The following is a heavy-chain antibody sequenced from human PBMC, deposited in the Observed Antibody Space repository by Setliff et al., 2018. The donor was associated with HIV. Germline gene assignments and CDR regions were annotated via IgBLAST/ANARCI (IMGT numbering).Heavy chain of an antibody. Sequence: PSETLSLTCGVYGGSFSGYYWSWIRQPPGKGLEWIGEINHSGSTNYNPSLKSRVTISVDTSKNQFSLKLRSVTAPDTAVYYCARALNHGSGSYNDWGQGTLVTVSS. CDR1: GGSFSGYY. D-gene: IGHD3-10*01. CDR2: INHSGST. V-gene: IGHV4-34*01. J-gene: IGHJ4*02. CDR3: ARALNHGSGSYND.